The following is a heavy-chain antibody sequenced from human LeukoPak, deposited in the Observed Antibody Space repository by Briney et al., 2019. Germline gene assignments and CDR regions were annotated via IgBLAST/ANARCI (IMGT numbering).Heavy chain of an antibody. D-gene: IGHD3-22*01. J-gene: IGHJ4*02. V-gene: IGHV3-7*01. CDR1: GVSFRNSW. CDR3: ARGIDGYYDY. CDR2: IKYDGSEY. Sequence: GGSLRLSCAASGVSFRNSWMSWVRQAPGKGLEWVANIKYDGSEYYYVDSVKGRFTISRDNAKNSLYLQMSSLRSEDTAVYYCARGIDGYYDYWGQGTLVIVSS.